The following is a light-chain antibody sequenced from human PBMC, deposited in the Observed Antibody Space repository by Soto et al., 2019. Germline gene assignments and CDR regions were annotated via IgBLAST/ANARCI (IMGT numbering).Light chain of an antibody. Sequence: DIQMTQSPSTLSGSVRDRFTITCRSSQIISRWLAWYQQKPGKAPKLLIYDASSLQSGVPSRFSGSGSGTEFTLTITSLQPDDFATYYCQQYNSYSTFGPATFGQGTKVDIK. V-gene: IGKV1-5*01. J-gene: IGKJ1*01. CDR3: QQYNSYSTFGPAT. CDR2: DAS. CDR1: QIISRW.